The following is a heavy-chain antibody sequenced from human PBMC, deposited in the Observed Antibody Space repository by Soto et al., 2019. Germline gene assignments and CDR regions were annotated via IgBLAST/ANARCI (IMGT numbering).Heavy chain of an antibody. V-gene: IGHV3-30-3*01. CDR1: GFTFSSYA. Sequence: QVQLVESGGGVVQPGRSLRLSCAASGFTFSSYAMHWVRQAPGKGLEWVAVISYDGSNKYYADSVKGRFTISRDNSKNTLYLQMNSLRAEDTAVYYCARAFTAAAGLDYWGQGTLVTVSS. CDR3: ARAFTAAAGLDY. D-gene: IGHD6-13*01. CDR2: ISYDGSNK. J-gene: IGHJ4*02.